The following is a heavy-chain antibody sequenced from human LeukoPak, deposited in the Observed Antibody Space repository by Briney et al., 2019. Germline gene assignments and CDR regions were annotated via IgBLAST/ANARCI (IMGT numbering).Heavy chain of an antibody. CDR1: XYXXTSXW. J-gene: IGHJ4*02. CDR3: ARQYYYGSGSHPFDS. D-gene: IGHD3-10*01. CDR2: IYPGDSDT. Sequence: PGESLKISCKGSXYXXTSXWIGWVRXXXGXXXEXMGIIYPGDSDTRYSXSFQGQVTISADKSISTAYVQWSSLKASDTAIYYCARQYYYGSGSHPFDSWGQGTLVTVSS. V-gene: IGHV5-51*01.